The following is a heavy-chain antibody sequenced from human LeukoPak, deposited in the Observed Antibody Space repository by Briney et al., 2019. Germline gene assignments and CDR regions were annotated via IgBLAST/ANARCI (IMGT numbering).Heavy chain of an antibody. D-gene: IGHD1-26*01. J-gene: IGHJ4*02. CDR3: ARGSGSYSLYYFDY. Sequence: SETLSLTCAVYGGSFSGYYWSWIRQPPGKGLEWIGEINHSGSTNYNPSLKSRVTISVDTSKSQFSLKLSSVTAADTAVYYCARGSGSYSLYYFDYWGQGTLVTVSS. V-gene: IGHV4-34*01. CDR2: INHSGST. CDR1: GGSFSGYY.